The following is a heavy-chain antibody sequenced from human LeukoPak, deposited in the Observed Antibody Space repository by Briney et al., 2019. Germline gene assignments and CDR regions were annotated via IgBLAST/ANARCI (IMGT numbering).Heavy chain of an antibody. CDR2: INHSGST. CDR1: GGSFSGYH. J-gene: IGHJ3*02. CDR3: AKDQELHPSDAFDI. Sequence: SETLSLTCAVYGGSFSGYHWSWIRQPPGKGLEWIGEINHSGSTNYNPSLKSRVTISVDTSKNQFSLKLSSVTAADTAVYYCAKDQELHPSDAFDIWGQGTMVTVSS. V-gene: IGHV4-34*01. D-gene: IGHD1-26*01.